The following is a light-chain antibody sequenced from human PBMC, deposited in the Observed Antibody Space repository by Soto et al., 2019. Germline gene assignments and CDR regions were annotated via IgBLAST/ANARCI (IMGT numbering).Light chain of an antibody. Sequence: IHLTQSPSFLSASVGDIFTITCRASQDISNFLAWFQKKTGRAPKLLIYAVFTLQSGVPSRFRGSGSGAELTLTISSLQTEDFETYYCQQLDSYTLTFGGGTKVDIK. CDR3: QQLDSYTLT. CDR2: AVF. J-gene: IGKJ4*01. V-gene: IGKV1-9*01. CDR1: QDISNF.